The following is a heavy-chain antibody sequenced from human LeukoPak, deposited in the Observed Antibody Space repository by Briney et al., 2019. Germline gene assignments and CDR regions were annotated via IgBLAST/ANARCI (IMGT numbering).Heavy chain of an antibody. CDR3: ARDRSLDY. D-gene: IGHD3-16*02. CDR2: IYYSWST. Sequence: SETLSLTCTVSGGSISSYYWSWLRPPPGKGLEWMGYIYYSWSTNYNPSLKSRVTISVDTSKNQFPLKLSSVTAAGTAVYYCARDRSLDYWGQGTLVTVSS. J-gene: IGHJ4*02. CDR1: GGSISSYY. V-gene: IGHV4-59*01.